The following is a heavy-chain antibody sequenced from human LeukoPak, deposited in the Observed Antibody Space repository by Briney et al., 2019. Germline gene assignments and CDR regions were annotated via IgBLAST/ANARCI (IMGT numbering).Heavy chain of an antibody. V-gene: IGHV3-30*18. Sequence: GGSLRLSCAASGFTFSSYGMHWVRQAPGKGLEWVAVISYDGSNKYYADSVKGRFTISRDNSKNTLYLQMNSLRAEDTAVYYCAKDKDSSGYYYSDYWGQGTLVTVSS. CDR1: GFTFSSYG. D-gene: IGHD3-22*01. J-gene: IGHJ4*02. CDR3: AKDKDSSGYYYSDY. CDR2: ISYDGSNK.